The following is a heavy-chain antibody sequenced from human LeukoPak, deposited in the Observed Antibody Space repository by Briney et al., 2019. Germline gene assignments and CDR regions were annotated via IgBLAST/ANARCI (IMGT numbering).Heavy chain of an antibody. D-gene: IGHD3-10*01. CDR1: GFTFATYG. CDR3: ARSGSYYGGYYYYYYMDV. CDR2: VTPNGITT. Sequence: GGSLRLSCAASGFTFATYGMHWVRQAPGKGPEWVSGVTPNGITTYYADSVKGRFTISRDNSKNTLYLQMNSLRAEDTAVYYCARSGSYYGGYYYYYYMDVWGKGTTVTISS. J-gene: IGHJ6*03. V-gene: IGHV3-23*01.